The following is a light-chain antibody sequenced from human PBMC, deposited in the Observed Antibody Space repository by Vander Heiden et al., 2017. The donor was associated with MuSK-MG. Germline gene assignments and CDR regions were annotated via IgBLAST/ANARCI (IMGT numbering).Light chain of an antibody. CDR1: NIGSKS. V-gene: IGLV3-21*04. J-gene: IGLJ2*01. CDR3: QVWDSSSDHPV. CDR2: YDS. Sequence: SHVLTQPPPVSVAPGKTARITCGGNNIGSKSVHWYQQKPGQAPVLVIYYDSDRPSGIPERFSGSNSGNTATLTISRVEAGDEADYYCQVWDSSSDHPVFGGGTKLTVL.